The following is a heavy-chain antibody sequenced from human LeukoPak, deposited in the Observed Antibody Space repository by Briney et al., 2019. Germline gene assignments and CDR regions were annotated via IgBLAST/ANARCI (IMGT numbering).Heavy chain of an antibody. Sequence: GGSLRLSCAASGFTVTSNYMTWVRQAPGKGLEWVSVIYSDGITYYADSAKGRFTISRDNSKNTLYLQMNSLRAEDTAIYYCAKKIGGYNSFDYWGQGTLVTVPS. J-gene: IGHJ4*02. CDR1: GFTVTSNY. CDR2: IYSDGIT. D-gene: IGHD5-24*01. CDR3: AKKIGGYNSFDY. V-gene: IGHV3-53*01.